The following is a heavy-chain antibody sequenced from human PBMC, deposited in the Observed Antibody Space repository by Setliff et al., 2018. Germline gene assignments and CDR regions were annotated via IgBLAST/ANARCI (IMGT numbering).Heavy chain of an antibody. J-gene: IGHJ4*02. Sequence: PGGSLRLSCAASGFTFSSYWMSWVRQAPGKGLEWVADISSDGSNKDYADSVEGRFIISRDNSKNTLFLQMNSLRAEDTAVYYCARDAKIVVVHNPYYFDFWGQGTLVTVSS. CDR2: ISSDGSNK. D-gene: IGHD3-22*01. CDR3: ARDAKIVVVHNPYYFDF. CDR1: GFTFSSYW. V-gene: IGHV3-30*03.